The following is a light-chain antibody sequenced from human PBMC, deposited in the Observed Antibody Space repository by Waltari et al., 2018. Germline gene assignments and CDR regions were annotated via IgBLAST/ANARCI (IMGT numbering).Light chain of an antibody. Sequence: SCRASQSVSRALAWYQQKPGQAPRLLIYGASTRATGITDRFSGSGSGTDFSLTISRLEPDDFAVYYCQHYLRLPVTFGQGTTVEI. CDR2: GAS. J-gene: IGKJ1*01. CDR3: QHYLRLPVT. V-gene: IGKV3-20*01. CDR1: QSVSRA.